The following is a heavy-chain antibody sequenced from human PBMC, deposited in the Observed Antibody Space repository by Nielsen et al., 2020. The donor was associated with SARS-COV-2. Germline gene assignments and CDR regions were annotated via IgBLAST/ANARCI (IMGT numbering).Heavy chain of an antibody. CDR3: ARMDTAMVLFY. CDR1: GFTFSSYA. D-gene: IGHD5-18*01. Sequence: GESLKISCAASGFTFSSYAMSWVRQAPGKGLEWVSAISGSGGSTYYADSVKGRFTISRDNSKNTLYLQMNSLRAEDTAVYYCARMDTAMVLFYWGQGTLVTVSS. J-gene: IGHJ4*02. CDR2: ISGSGGST. V-gene: IGHV3-23*01.